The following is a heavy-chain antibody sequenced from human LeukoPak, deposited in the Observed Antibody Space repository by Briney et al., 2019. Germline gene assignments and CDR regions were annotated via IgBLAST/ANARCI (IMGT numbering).Heavy chain of an antibody. J-gene: IGHJ6*02. CDR2: ISYDGSNK. CDR3: AKSSSGGNSPPYYYYDMDV. CDR1: GFTFSSYG. D-gene: IGHD4-23*01. V-gene: IGHV3-30*18. Sequence: GGSLRLSCAASGFTFSSYGMHWVRKAPGKGLEWVAVISYDGSNKYYADSVKGRSTISRDNSKNTLYLQMNSLRAEDTAVYYCAKSSSGGNSPPYYYYDMDVWGQGTTVTVSS.